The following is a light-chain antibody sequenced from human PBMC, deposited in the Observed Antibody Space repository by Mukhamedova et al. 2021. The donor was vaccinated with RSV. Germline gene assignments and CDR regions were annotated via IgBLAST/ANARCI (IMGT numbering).Light chain of an antibody. CDR2: DAS. CDR3: QQYHRGLT. Sequence: WYQRRVHGKAPKLLIYDASNLEAGVPSRLSGSGSGTHFTFTISSLQPEDIATYYCQQYHRGLTFGQGTRLEIK. J-gene: IGKJ5*01. V-gene: IGKV1-33*01.